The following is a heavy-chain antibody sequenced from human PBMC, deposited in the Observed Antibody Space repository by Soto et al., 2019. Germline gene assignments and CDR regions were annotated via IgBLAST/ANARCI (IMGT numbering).Heavy chain of an antibody. CDR2: ISGSGGST. CDR3: AKKGGLLWFGDSSQGPFDI. D-gene: IGHD3-10*01. J-gene: IGHJ3*02. CDR1: GFTFSSYA. V-gene: IGHV3-23*01. Sequence: QAGGSLRLSCAASGFTFSSYAMSWVRQAPGKGLEWVSAISGSGGSTYYADSVKGRFTISRDNSKNTLYLQMNSLRAEDTAVYYCAKKGGLLWFGDSSQGPFDIWGQGTMVTVSS.